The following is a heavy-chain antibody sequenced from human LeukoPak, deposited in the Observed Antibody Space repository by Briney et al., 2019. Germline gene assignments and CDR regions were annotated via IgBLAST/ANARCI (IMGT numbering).Heavy chain of an antibody. CDR1: GFTFSSYA. V-gene: IGHV3-23*01. Sequence: GGSLRLSCAASGFTFSSYAMSWVRQAPGKELEWVSGISGSGDNTYYADSVKGRFTISRDNSKNTLYVQVNSLGTEDTAAYYCAKGSYYDSSGSFYFDYWGQGTLVTVSS. CDR2: ISGSGDNT. D-gene: IGHD3-22*01. CDR3: AKGSYYDSSGSFYFDY. J-gene: IGHJ4*02.